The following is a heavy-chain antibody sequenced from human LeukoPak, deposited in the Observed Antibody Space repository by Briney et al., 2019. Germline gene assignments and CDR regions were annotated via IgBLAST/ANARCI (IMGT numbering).Heavy chain of an antibody. Sequence: GGSLRLSCAASQFTFSHYGMHWVRQAPGRGLQWVAVIWSDASDKYYSDSVKGRFTISRGNSKNTLYLEMNNLRAEDTAVYYCAKDAERGFDYSNSLNYWGQGTLVTVSS. CDR3: AKDAERGFDYSNSLNY. D-gene: IGHD4-11*01. J-gene: IGHJ4*02. V-gene: IGHV3-33*06. CDR1: QFTFSHYG. CDR2: IWSDASDK.